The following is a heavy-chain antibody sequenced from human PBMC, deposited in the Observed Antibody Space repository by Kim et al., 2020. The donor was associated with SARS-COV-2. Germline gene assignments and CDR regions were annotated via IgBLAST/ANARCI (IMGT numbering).Heavy chain of an antibody. CDR2: A. CDR3: ASDSGDPYFDY. Sequence: ANYARNFQGRLALTADESTSTAYMELSSLRSEDTAVYYCASDSGDPYFDYWGQGTLVTVSS. V-gene: IGHV1-69*01. J-gene: IGHJ4*02.